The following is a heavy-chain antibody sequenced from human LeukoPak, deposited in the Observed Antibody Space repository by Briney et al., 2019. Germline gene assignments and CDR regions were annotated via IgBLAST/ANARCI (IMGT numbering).Heavy chain of an antibody. D-gene: IGHD3-10*01. J-gene: IGHJ4*02. CDR2: IYWDDDK. CDR1: GFSLSTSGVG. Sequence: SGPTLVKPTQTLTLTCTFSGFSLSTSGVGVGWIRQPPGKALEWLALIYWDDDKRYSPSLKSRLTITKDTSKNQVVPTMTNMDPVHTAPYYCAHGRLSGGRWVGYFDYWGQGTLVTVSS. V-gene: IGHV2-5*02. CDR3: AHGRLSGGRWVGYFDY.